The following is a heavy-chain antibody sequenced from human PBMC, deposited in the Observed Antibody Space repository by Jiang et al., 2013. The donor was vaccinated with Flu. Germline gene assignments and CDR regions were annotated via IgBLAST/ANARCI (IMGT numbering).Heavy chain of an antibody. CDR1: GGSISSSSNY. V-gene: IGHV4-39*07. CDR3: ARAVSVTVIELFITNAWDS. J-gene: IGHJ4*02. CDR2: IHYSGST. D-gene: IGHD3-22*01. Sequence: SGPGLVKPSETLSLTCTVSGGSISSSSNYWGWIRQPPGKGLEWIGTIHYSGSTYYNPSLKSRVTMSVDTSKNQFSLKLSSVTAADTALYCCARAVSVTVIELFITNAWDSWGQGTLVTVSS.